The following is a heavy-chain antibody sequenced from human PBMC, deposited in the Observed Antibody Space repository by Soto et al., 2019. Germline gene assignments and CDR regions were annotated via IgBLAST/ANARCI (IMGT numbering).Heavy chain of an antibody. V-gene: IGHV3-30-3*01. CDR2: ISYDGSNK. CDR3: ARGVGVAAFDI. Sequence: QVQLVESGGGVVQPGRSLRLSCAASGFTFSSYAMHWVRQAPGKGLEWVAVISYDGSNKYYADSVKGRFTISRDNPKKTMYLQMNSLRAEDTAVYYCARGVGVAAFDIWGQGTMVTVSS. D-gene: IGHD1-26*01. CDR1: GFTFSSYA. J-gene: IGHJ3*02.